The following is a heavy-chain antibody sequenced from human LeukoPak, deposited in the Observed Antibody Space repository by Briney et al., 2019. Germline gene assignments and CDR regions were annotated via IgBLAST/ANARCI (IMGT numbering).Heavy chain of an antibody. V-gene: IGHV3-7*05. Sequence: PGGSLRLSCVACGFTLGSYWVSWVRQAPGKGLEWVANIKQDGSEKNHVDSVKGRFTISRDNAKNSVHLQMNSLRVVDTAVYYCAKHDGGGFYSLDSWGQGTLVTVSS. J-gene: IGHJ4*02. CDR1: GFTLGSYW. CDR2: IKQDGSEK. CDR3: AKHDGGGFYSLDS. D-gene: IGHD2-21*01.